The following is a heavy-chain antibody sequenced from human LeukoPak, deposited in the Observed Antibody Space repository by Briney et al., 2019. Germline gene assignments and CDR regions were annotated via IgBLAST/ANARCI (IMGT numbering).Heavy chain of an antibody. CDR2: IYHSGST. J-gene: IGHJ4*02. CDR3: GISAAAARAFDY. D-gene: IGHD6-13*01. V-gene: IGHV4-30-2*01. Sequence: PSETLSLTCAVSGGSISSGGYSWSWIRQPPGKGLEWIGNIYHSGSTNYNPSLKSRVTISVDTSKNQFSLKLSSVTAADTAVYYCGISAAAARAFDYWGQGTLVTVSS. CDR1: GGSISSGGYS.